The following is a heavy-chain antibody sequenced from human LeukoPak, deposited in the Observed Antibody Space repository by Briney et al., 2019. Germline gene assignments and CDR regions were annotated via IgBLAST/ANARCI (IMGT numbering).Heavy chain of an antibody. Sequence: SETLSLTCAVSGGSISSGGYSWSWIRQPPGKGLEWIGYIYYSGSTYYNPSLKSRVTISVDTSKNQFSLKLSSVTAADTAVYYCARAGYSYGPDYWGQGTLVTVSS. CDR3: ARAGYSYGPDY. V-gene: IGHV4-30-2*03. CDR2: IYYSGST. D-gene: IGHD5-18*01. CDR1: GGSISSGGYS. J-gene: IGHJ4*02.